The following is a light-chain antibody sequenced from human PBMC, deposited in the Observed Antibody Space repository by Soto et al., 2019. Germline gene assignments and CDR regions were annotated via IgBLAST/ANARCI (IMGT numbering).Light chain of an antibody. CDR1: SSDVGGYNY. J-gene: IGLJ1*01. V-gene: IGLV2-14*01. CDR3: SSYTSSSTLLYV. Sequence: QPASVSGSPGQSITISCTGTSSDVGGYNYVSWYQQHPGKAPKLMIYDVSNRPSGVSNRFSGSKSGNTASLTISGLQAEDEADYYCSSYTSSSTLLYVFGTGTKLNRP. CDR2: DVS.